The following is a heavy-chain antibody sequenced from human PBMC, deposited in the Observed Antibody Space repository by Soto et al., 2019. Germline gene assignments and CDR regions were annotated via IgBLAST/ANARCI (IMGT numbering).Heavy chain of an antibody. J-gene: IGHJ5*02. D-gene: IGHD6-19*01. CDR1: GFIFSSYG. V-gene: IGHV3-33*06. CDR2: IWYDGSNT. Sequence: TGGSLRLSCAASGFIFSSYGMHWVRQAPGKGLEWVAGIWYDGSNTFYSDAVKGRFSISRDNSKNTVDLQMNSLRAEDTAVYYCAKSIAVAPEWLDPWGQGIQVTVSS. CDR3: AKSIAVAPEWLDP.